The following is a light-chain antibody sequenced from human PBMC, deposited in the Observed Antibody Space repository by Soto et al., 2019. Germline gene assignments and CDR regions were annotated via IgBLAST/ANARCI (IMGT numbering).Light chain of an antibody. Sequence: QSVLTQPASVSGSPGQSITISCTGTSSDVGGYNYVSRYQQHPGKAPKLMIYEVSNRPSGVSNRFSGSKSGNTVSLTISGLQAEDEADYHCSSYSSGSALYVFGSGSTVTAL. CDR2: EVS. V-gene: IGLV2-14*01. CDR3: SSYSSGSALYV. J-gene: IGLJ1*01. CDR1: SSDVGGYNY.